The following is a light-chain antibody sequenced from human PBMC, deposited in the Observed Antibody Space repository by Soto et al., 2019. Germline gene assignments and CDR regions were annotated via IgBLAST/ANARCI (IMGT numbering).Light chain of an antibody. CDR2: AAS. Sequence: DIQMTQSPSTLSASVGDIVTITCRASQSISSWLAWYQQKPGKAPKLLIYAASSLQSGVPARFSGSGSGTDFTLTISSLQPEDFVTYYCQQSYSTPITFGQGTRLEI. V-gene: IGKV1-39*01. CDR1: QSISSW. J-gene: IGKJ5*01. CDR3: QQSYSTPIT.